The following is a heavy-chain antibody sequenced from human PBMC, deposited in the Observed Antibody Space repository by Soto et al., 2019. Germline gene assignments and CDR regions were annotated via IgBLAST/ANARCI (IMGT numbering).Heavy chain of an antibody. D-gene: IGHD2-15*01. J-gene: IGHJ4*02. V-gene: IGHV4-39*02. CDR1: AGSININNYY. Sequence: PSETLSLTGTGSAGSININNYYGAGISQPPGKELAWISSIYYDGSTYYNPSLKSRVSISVDTSKNHFSLKLSSASAADTAVYYCAKFVVAATRHPDFDSWGQGSLVT. CDR3: AKFVVAATRHPDFDS. CDR2: IYYDGST.